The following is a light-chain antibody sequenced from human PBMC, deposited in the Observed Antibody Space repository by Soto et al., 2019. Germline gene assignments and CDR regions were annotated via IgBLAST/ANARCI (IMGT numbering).Light chain of an antibody. Sequence: EIVLTQSPVTLSLSPGERATLPCRASQSVSSYLAWYQQKPGQAPRLLIYDASNRATGIPARFSGSGSGTDFTLTISSLEPEDFALYYCQQRHNSWTFGQGTKVDIK. CDR2: DAS. V-gene: IGKV3-11*01. CDR1: QSVSSY. J-gene: IGKJ1*01. CDR3: QQRHNSWT.